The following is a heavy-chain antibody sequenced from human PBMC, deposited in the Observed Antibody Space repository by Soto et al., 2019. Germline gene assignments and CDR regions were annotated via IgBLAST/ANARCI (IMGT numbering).Heavy chain of an antibody. V-gene: IGHV3-48*03. CDR2: IHPAGQPI. J-gene: IGHJ3*01. CDR1: GFTFSSSE. CDR3: ARRGST. Sequence: EVQLVESEGGLVQPGGSLRLSCVASGFTFSSSEMYWVRQAPGKGLEWVSYIHPAGQPIFFADSVKGRFTISRDNAKKSVYLQMNSLRAEDTAVYYCARRGSTWGQGTMVTVSS. D-gene: IGHD2-2*01.